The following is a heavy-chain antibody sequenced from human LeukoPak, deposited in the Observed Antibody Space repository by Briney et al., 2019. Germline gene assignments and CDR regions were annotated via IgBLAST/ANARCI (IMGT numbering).Heavy chain of an antibody. Sequence: GGSLRLSCTASGFTFSSYWMSWVRQAPGKGLEWVANIKEGGSQKYYVDSVKGRFTISRDNAKNSLYLQMNSLRAEDTAVYYCARTHGYCTSTSCYGYYYYMDVWGKGTTVTVSS. J-gene: IGHJ6*03. D-gene: IGHD2-2*01. V-gene: IGHV3-7*01. CDR1: GFTFSSYW. CDR3: ARTHGYCTSTSCYGYYYYMDV. CDR2: IKEGGSQK.